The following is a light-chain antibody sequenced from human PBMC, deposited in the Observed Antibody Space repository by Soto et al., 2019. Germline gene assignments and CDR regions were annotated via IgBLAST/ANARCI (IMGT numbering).Light chain of an antibody. CDR2: EVT. CDR1: SSDVGGYNY. J-gene: IGLJ2*01. V-gene: IGLV2-8*01. CDR3: ASYAGNTVI. Sequence: QSALTQPPSASGSPGQSVAISCTGTSSDVGGYNYVSWFQQHPGKAPKLMIYEVTKRPSGVADRFSCSQTGNTASLNVSGLHDEDEDDYYCASYAGNTVIFGGGTKLAVL.